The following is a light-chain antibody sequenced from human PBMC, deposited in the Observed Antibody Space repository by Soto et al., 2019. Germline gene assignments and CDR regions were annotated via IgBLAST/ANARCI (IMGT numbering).Light chain of an antibody. J-gene: IGLJ1*01. V-gene: IGLV2-8*01. CDR2: EVN. CDR3: SSYAGSSNV. CDR1: SXDVGGYNY. Sequence: QSALTQPPSASGSPGQSVAICCTGTSXDVGGYNYVSWYQQHPGKAPKLMIYEVNKRPSGVPDRFSGSKSGNTASLTVSGLQAEDEADYYCSSYAGSSNVFRTGTKVTVL.